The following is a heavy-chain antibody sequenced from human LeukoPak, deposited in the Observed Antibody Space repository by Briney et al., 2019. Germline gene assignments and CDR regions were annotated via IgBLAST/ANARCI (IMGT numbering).Heavy chain of an antibody. D-gene: IGHD2-2*01. CDR1: GFAFSIYA. V-gene: IGHV3-64*01. CDR2: ISKSGDDT. Sequence: GGSLRLSCAASGFAFSIYAMHWVRLTPGKGLEFVSAISKSGDDTSYGNDVKGRFTISRDNIKNTVDLEMGSLRVDDTGIYYCARIPEYWGQGTVVTVSS. J-gene: IGHJ1*01. CDR3: ARIPEY.